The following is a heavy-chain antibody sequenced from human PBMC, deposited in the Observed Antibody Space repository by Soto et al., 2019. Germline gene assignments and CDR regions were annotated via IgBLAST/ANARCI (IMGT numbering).Heavy chain of an antibody. CDR2: ISYDGSNK. Sequence: GGSLRLSCAASGFTFSSYGMHWVRQAPGKGLEWVAVISYDGSNKYYADSVKGRFTISRDNSKNTLYLQMNSLRAEDTAVYYCAKGGYCSSTSCYLSSYYYGMDVWGQGTTVTVSS. CDR1: GFTFSSYG. D-gene: IGHD2-2*01. V-gene: IGHV3-30*18. J-gene: IGHJ6*02. CDR3: AKGGYCSSTSCYLSSYYYGMDV.